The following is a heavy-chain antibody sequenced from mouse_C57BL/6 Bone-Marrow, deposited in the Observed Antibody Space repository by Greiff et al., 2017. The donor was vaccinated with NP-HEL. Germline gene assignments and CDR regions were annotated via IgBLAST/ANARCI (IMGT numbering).Heavy chain of an antibody. CDR1: GYSITSGYY. CDR3: ARGGDAY. J-gene: IGHJ3*01. D-gene: IGHD3-3*01. Sequence: DVQLQESGPGLVKPSQSLSLTCSVTGYSITSGYYWNWIRQVPGNKLEWMGYISYDGSKNYNPSLKNRISITRDTSKNQFFLKLKSVTTEDTATYYCARGGDAYWGQGTLVTVSA. CDR2: ISYDGSK. V-gene: IGHV3-6*01.